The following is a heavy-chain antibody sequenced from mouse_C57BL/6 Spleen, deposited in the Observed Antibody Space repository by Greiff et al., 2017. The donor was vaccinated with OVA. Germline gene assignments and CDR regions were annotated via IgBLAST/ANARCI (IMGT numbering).Heavy chain of an antibody. CDR3: ARDGDSSGPFDY. D-gene: IGHD3-2*02. V-gene: IGHV3-6*01. Sequence: ESGPGLVKPSQSLSLTCSVTGYSITSGYYWNWIRQFPGNKLEWMGYISYDGSNNYNPSLKNRISITRDTSKNQFFLKLNSVTTEDTATYYCARDGDSSGPFDYWGQGTTLTVSS. CDR1: GYSITSGYY. J-gene: IGHJ2*01. CDR2: ISYDGSN.